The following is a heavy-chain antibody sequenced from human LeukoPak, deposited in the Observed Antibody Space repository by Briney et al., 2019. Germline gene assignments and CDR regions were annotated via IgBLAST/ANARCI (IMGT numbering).Heavy chain of an antibody. CDR2: ISGSGGST. J-gene: IGHJ4*02. CDR3: SSSGDVDTAMVIDY. V-gene: IGHV3-23*01. Sequence: PGGSLRLSCAASGFTFSSYAMSWVRQAPGKGLEWVSAISGSGGSTYYADSVKGRFTISRDNSKNTLYLQMNSLRAEDTAVYYCSSSGDVDTAMVIDYWGQGTLVTVSS. CDR1: GFTFSSYA. D-gene: IGHD5-18*01.